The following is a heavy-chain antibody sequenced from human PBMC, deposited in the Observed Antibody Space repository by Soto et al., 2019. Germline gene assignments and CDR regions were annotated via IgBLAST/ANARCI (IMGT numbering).Heavy chain of an antibody. V-gene: IGHV1-69*06. CDR2: IVPNVGTV. Sequence: GASVKVSCKASGGTLSSFINYPINWVRQAPGQGLEWMGGIVPNVGTVNYAQKFQGRVTITADNSTGTAYMEVSSLRSEDTAVYYCASGKGVDGSHYLDNWGQGTLVTVSS. J-gene: IGHJ4*02. CDR3: ASGKGVDGSHYLDN. CDR1: GGTLSSFINYP. D-gene: IGHD1-26*01.